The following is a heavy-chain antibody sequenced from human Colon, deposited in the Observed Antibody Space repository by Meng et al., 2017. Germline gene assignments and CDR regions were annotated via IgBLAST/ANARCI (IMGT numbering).Heavy chain of an antibody. J-gene: IGHJ1*01. CDR1: GFTFSSYW. CDR2: MNSDGSGT. CDR3: ARGSDSGSYYGSEYFQH. D-gene: IGHD1-26*01. V-gene: IGHV3-74*01. Sequence: GGSLRLSCAASGFTFSSYWMHWVRQAPGKGLVWVSRMNSDGSGTSYADSVKGRFTISRDNAKNMLYLQMNSLRAEDTAVYYCARGSDSGSYYGSEYFQHWGRGTLVTVSS.